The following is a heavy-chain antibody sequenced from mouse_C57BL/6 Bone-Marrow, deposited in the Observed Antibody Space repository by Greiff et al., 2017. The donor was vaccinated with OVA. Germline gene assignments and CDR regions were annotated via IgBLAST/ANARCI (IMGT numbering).Heavy chain of an antibody. CDR1: GYTFTDYY. Sequence: EVQLQQSGPVLLKPGASVKMSCKASGYTFTDYYMNWVKQSHGKSLEWIGVINPYNGGTSYNQKFKGKATLTVDKSSSTAYMELNSLTSEDSAVYYCARLLRYCYAMDYWGQGTSVTVSS. CDR3: ARLLRYCYAMDY. D-gene: IGHD1-1*01. J-gene: IGHJ4*01. CDR2: INPYNGGT. V-gene: IGHV1-19*01.